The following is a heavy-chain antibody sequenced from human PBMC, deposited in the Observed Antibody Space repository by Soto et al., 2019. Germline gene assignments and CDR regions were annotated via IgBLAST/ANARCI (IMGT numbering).Heavy chain of an antibody. CDR2: IYYSGST. D-gene: IGHD4-17*01. V-gene: IGHV4-59*01. J-gene: IGHJ4*02. CDR1: GGSISSYY. Sequence: PSETLSLTCTVSGGSISSYYWSWIRQPPGKGLEWIGYIYYSGSTNYNPSLKSRVTISVDTSKNQFSLKLSSVTAADTAVYYCAGFYGDYFDYRGQGTVVTVSS. CDR3: AGFYGDYFDY.